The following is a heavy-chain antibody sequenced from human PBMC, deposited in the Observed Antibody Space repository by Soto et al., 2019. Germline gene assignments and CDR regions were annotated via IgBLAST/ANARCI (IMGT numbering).Heavy chain of an antibody. V-gene: IGHV3-74*01. CDR2: INTDGSNT. Sequence: PGGSLRLSGSASGLTFNIYWMHSVRHAPGKGLVWVSHINTDGSNTNYADSVKGRFTISRDNAKSTLFLQMNSLRDEDTAVYYCAREFCSGGNCYTYYFDPWGQGIPVTVSS. CDR3: AREFCSGGNCYTYYFDP. D-gene: IGHD2-15*01. J-gene: IGHJ5*02. CDR1: GLTFNIYW.